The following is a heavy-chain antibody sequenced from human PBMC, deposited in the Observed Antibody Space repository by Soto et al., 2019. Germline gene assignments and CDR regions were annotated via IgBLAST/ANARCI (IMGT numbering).Heavy chain of an antibody. CDR1: GYTFTSYY. V-gene: IGHV1-46*01. J-gene: IGHJ6*02. Sequence: ASAKVSCKASGYTFTSYYMHWVRQAPGQGLEWMGIINRSGGSTNYAQKFQGRVTITTDKSTSTAYMELSSLRSEDTAVYYCARDSPIARMDVWGQGTTVTVSS. CDR2: INRSGGST. CDR3: ARDSPIARMDV. D-gene: IGHD6-13*01.